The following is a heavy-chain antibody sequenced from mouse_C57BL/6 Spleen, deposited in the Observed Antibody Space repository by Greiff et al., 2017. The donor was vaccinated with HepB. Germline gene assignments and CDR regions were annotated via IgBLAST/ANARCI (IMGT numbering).Heavy chain of an antibody. CDR3: ARAYNGY. D-gene: IGHD6-1*01. J-gene: IGHJ2*01. CDR2: IYPGDGDT. V-gene: IGHV1-82*01. Sequence: VQLQQSGPELVKPGASVKISCKASGYAFSSSWMNWVKQRPGKGLEWIGRIYPGDGDTNYNGKFKGKATLTADKSTSTAYIQLSSLTSEDSEVYCCARAYNGYWGQGTTLTVSS. CDR1: GYAFSSSW.